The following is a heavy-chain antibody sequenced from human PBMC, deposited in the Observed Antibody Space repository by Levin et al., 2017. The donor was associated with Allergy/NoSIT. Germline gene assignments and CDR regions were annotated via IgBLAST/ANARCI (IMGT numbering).Heavy chain of an antibody. Sequence: PGESLKISCAASGFTFRDHYMSWIRQAPGKGLEWISYISERSTYTNYADSVRGRFTISRDDAKNSLFLRMNSLRAEDTAVYYCARGFNTGWPGGAFDIWGQGTVVTVSS. J-gene: IGHJ3*02. CDR3: ARGFNTGWPGGAFDI. V-gene: IGHV3-11*03. D-gene: IGHD6-19*01. CDR2: ISERSTYT. CDR1: GFTFRDHY.